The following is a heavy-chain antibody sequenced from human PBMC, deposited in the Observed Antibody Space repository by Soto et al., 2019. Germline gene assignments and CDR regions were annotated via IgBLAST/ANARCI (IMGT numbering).Heavy chain of an antibody. Sequence: PGGSLRLSCAASGFTFSDYYMSWIRQAPGKGLEWVSYISSSSSYTNYADSVKGRFTISRDNAKNSLYLQMNSLRAEDTAVYYCARDKGEQITIFALGMDVWGQGTTVTVSS. V-gene: IGHV3-11*06. J-gene: IGHJ6*02. CDR1: GFTFSDYY. D-gene: IGHD3-3*01. CDR3: ARDKGEQITIFALGMDV. CDR2: ISSSSSYT.